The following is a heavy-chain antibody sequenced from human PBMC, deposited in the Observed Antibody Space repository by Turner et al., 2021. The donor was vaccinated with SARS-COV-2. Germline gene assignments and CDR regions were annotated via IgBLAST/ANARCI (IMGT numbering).Heavy chain of an antibody. CDR2: ISDDGSSA. D-gene: IGHD6-13*01. CDR1: GFTFSDHW. CDR3: TRRGIAAAGNDY. J-gene: IGHJ4*02. Sequence: VQLVESGRDFVHPGGSLILSCVGSGFTFSDHWMHWVRQGPGKGLVWVSRISDDGSSASYGGSVRGRFTVSRDNAKNTLYLQMNSLRPDDTGVYYCTRRGIAAAGNDYWGQGTLVTVSS. V-gene: IGHV3-74*01.